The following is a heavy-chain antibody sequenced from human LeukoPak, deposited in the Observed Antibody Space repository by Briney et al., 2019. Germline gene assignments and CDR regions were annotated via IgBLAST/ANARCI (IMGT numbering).Heavy chain of an antibody. D-gene: IGHD2/OR15-2a*01. CDR2: IYYSGST. J-gene: IGHJ4*02. V-gene: IGHV4-39*01. Sequence: SETLSLTCTVSGGSISSSSYYWGWIRQPPGKGLEWIGSIYYSGSTYYNPSLKSRVTISVDTSKNQFSLKLSSVTAADTAVYYCARGTTAYLPLIDYWGQGTLVTVSS. CDR3: ARGTTAYLPLIDY. CDR1: GGSISSSSYY.